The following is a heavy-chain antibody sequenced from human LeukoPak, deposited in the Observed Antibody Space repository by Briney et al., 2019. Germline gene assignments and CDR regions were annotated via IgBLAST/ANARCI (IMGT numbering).Heavy chain of an antibody. D-gene: IGHD2-21*02. Sequence: GASVKVSCKASGYTFTHHGITWVRQAPGQGLEWMGIINPSGGSTSYAQKFQGRVTMTRDTSTSTVYMELSSLRSEDTAVYYCARRSSVTAILSLDYWGQGTLVTVSS. V-gene: IGHV1-46*01. J-gene: IGHJ4*02. CDR3: ARRSSVTAILSLDY. CDR1: GYTFTHHG. CDR2: INPSGGST.